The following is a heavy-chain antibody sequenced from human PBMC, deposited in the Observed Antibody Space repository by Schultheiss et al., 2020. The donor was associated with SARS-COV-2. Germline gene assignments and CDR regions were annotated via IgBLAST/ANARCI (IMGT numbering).Heavy chain of an antibody. CDR1: GGSISSYY. CDR2: IYYSGST. D-gene: IGHD5-12*01. V-gene: IGHV4-59*12. Sequence: SETLSLTCTVSGGSISSYYWSWIRQPPGKGLEWIGYIYYSGSTNYNPSLKSRVTISVDTSKNQFSLQLNSVTPEDTAVYYCARDLLTSGYDQYYYYGMDVWGQGTTVTVSS. CDR3: ARDLLTSGYDQYYYYGMDV. J-gene: IGHJ6*02.